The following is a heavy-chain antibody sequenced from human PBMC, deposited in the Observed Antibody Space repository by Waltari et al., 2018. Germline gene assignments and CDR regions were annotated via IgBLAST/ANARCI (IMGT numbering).Heavy chain of an antibody. CDR2: IYGGGRDT. D-gene: IGHD6-19*01. CDR3: AKVDSSGWSDAFDI. V-gene: IGHV3-23*03. J-gene: IGHJ3*02. CDR1: GFTFSYYA. Sequence: EVQLLESGGGLVQPGGSLRLSCAASGFTFSYYAMSWVRQAPGKGLEWVSVIYGGGRDTYYADSVKGRFIISRDNSKNTVYLQMDSLRAEDTAVYYCAKVDSSGWSDAFDIWGQGTMVTVSS.